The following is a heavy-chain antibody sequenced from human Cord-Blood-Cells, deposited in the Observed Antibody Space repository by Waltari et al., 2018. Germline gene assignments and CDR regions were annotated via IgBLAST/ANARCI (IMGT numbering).Heavy chain of an antibody. CDR3: ARDIAAAGTDY. Sequence: EVQLVESGGGLVKPGGSLRPSCAASGFTFSSSSMHWVRQAPGKGLEWVSSMSSSSSYIYYADSVKGRFTISRDNAKNSLYLQMNSLRAEDTAVYYCARDIAAAGTDYWGQGTLVTVSS. D-gene: IGHD6-13*01. V-gene: IGHV3-21*01. CDR2: MSSSSSYI. J-gene: IGHJ4*02. CDR1: GFTFSSSS.